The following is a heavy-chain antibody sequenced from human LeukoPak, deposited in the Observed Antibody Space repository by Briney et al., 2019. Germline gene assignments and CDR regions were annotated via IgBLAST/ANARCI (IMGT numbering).Heavy chain of an antibody. CDR2: IRFDGSYN. Sequence: PGGSLRLSCAASGFTFSSYGMHWVRQAPGKGLEWVAFIRFDGSYNYYADSVKGRFTISRDNAKNSLYLQMNSLRAEDTAVYYCARTEWDYWGQGTLVTVSS. CDR3: ARTEWDY. J-gene: IGHJ4*02. V-gene: IGHV3-30*02. CDR1: GFTFSSYG. D-gene: IGHD3-3*01.